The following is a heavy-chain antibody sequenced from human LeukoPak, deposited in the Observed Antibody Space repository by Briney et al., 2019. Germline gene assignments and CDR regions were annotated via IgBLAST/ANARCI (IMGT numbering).Heavy chain of an antibody. Sequence: ASVKVSCKASGYTFTGHYMHWVRQAPGQGPEWMGWINPNSGGTNYAQKFQGRVTMTRDTSISTAYMELSRLRSDDTAVYYCARGSSSWYYDWGQGTLVTVSS. J-gene: IGHJ4*02. CDR2: INPNSGGT. CDR3: ARGSSSWYYD. V-gene: IGHV1-2*02. D-gene: IGHD6-13*01. CDR1: GYTFTGHY.